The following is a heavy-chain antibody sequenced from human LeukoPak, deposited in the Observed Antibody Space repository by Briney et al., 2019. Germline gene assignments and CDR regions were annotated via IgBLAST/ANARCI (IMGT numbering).Heavy chain of an antibody. CDR3: AKDYGWFGELLS. J-gene: IGHJ4*02. CDR2: ISYDGSNK. CDR1: GFTFSSYA. V-gene: IGHV3-30-3*01. Sequence: PGGSLRLSCAASGFTFSSYAMHWVRQAPGKGLEWVAVISYDGSNKYYADSVKGRFTISRDNSKNTLYLQMNSLRAEDTAVYYCAKDYGWFGELLSWGQGTLVTVSS. D-gene: IGHD3-10*01.